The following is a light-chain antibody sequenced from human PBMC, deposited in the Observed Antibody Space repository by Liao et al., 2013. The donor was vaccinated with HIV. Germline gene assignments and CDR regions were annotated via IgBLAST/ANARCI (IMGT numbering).Light chain of an antibody. CDR2: HDS. CDR1: ELGYKY. J-gene: IGLJ3*02. Sequence: SYELTQTPSVSVSPGQTVTITCSGDELGYKYSSWYQQKPGQSPVLVIYHDSERPSGIPERFSASTSGHTATLTIRETQPMDEAVYYCQAWDSDSYWVFGGGTQLTVL. V-gene: IGLV3-1*01. CDR3: QAWDSDSYWV.